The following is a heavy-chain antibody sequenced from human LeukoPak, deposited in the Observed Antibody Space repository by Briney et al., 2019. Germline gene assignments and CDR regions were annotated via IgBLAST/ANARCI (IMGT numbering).Heavy chain of an antibody. CDR1: GGSISSYY. Sequence: PSETLSLTCTVSGGSISSYYWSWIRQPPGKGLEWIGYTHYNGRNDYNPSIKSRVTMSVDTSKNQFSLRLSSVTAADTAVYYCARDHSSSSEDYWGQGTLVTVSS. D-gene: IGHD6-13*01. J-gene: IGHJ4*02. CDR2: THYNGRN. CDR3: ARDHSSSSEDY. V-gene: IGHV4-59*01.